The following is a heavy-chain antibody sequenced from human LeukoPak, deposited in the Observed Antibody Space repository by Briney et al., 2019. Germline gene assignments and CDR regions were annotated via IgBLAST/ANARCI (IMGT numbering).Heavy chain of an antibody. CDR1: GFTFSSYA. J-gene: IGHJ6*03. CDR3: ARGRYFNYYMDV. V-gene: IGHV3-64*01. Sequence: GGSLRLSCAASGFTFSSYAMHWVRQAPGKGLQYVSAISSNGDSTYYANSLKGRFTISRDNSKSTLYLQMGSLRAEDMAVYYCARGRYFNYYMDVWGKGTTVTVSS. CDR2: ISSNGDST. D-gene: IGHD3-9*01.